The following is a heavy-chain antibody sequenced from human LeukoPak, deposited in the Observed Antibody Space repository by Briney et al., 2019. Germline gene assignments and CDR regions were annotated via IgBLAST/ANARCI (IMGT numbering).Heavy chain of an antibody. J-gene: IGHJ6*02. D-gene: IGHD3-10*01. CDR2: INHSGST. CDR1: GGSLSGYY. V-gene: IGHV4-34*01. CDR3: ARGRGYGSGSYYTPHYYYGMDV. Sequence: PSETLSLTCAVYGGSLSGYYWSWIRQPPGKGLEWIGEINHSGSTNYNPSLKSRVTISVDTSKNQFSLKLSSVTAADTAVYYCARGRGYGSGSYYTPHYYYGMDVWGQGTTVTVSS.